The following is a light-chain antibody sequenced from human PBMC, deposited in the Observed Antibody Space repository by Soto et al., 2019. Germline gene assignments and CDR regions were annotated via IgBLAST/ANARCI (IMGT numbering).Light chain of an antibody. Sequence: DIQMTQSPSTLSASVGDRVTITCRASQTINRWLAWYQQKPGEVPKLLIYKASVLESGVPSRFSGSGSGTEFTLTISSLQPEDFATYYCQQLNSYPLTFGGGTKVEIK. CDR3: QQLNSYPLT. J-gene: IGKJ4*01. CDR2: KAS. V-gene: IGKV1-5*03. CDR1: QTINRW.